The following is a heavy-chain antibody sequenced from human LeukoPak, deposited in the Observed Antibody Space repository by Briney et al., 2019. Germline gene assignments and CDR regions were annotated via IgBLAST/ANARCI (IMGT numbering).Heavy chain of an antibody. CDR2: IYPRDGST. CDR1: VYTFTSNY. CDR3: ARDQEGFDY. Sequence: ASVKVSCKASVYTFTSNYIHWVGQAPGQGLEWMGMIYPRDGSTSYAQKFQGRVTVTRDTSTSTVHMELSGLRSEDTAVYYYARDQEGFDYWGQGTLVTVSS. J-gene: IGHJ4*02. V-gene: IGHV1-46*01.